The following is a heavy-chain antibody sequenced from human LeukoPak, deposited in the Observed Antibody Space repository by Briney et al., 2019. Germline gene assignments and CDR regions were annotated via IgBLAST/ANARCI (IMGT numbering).Heavy chain of an antibody. CDR1: GFTFRTSG. D-gene: IGHD3-16*01. V-gene: IGHV3-7*01. J-gene: IGHJ4*02. Sequence: GGSLRLSCAASGFTFRTSGMRWVRQAPGKGVEWVANIKEDGSAKNYVDSVKGHFTISRDNAENSLYLQKNSLRAEDTAVYYCARDRAYSTFDYWGQGTLVTVSS. CDR3: ARDRAYSTFDY. CDR2: IKEDGSAK.